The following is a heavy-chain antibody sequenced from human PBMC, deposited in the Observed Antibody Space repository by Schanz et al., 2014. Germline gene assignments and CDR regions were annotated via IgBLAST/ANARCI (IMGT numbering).Heavy chain of an antibody. CDR2: ISNNGDST. Sequence: VQLVESGGGLVQPGGSLRLSCSASGFTFSIYAMHWVRQAPGKGLEYISAISNNGDSTYYADSVKGRFTISRDNSKNTLYLQMNSLRAEDTAVYYCAKGRFGELSAFDIWGQGTMVTVSS. J-gene: IGHJ3*02. V-gene: IGHV3-64*04. CDR3: AKGRFGELSAFDI. CDR1: GFTFSIYA. D-gene: IGHD3-10*01.